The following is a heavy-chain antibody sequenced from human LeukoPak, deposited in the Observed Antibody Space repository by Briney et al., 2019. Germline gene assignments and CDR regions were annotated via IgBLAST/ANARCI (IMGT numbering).Heavy chain of an antibody. CDR1: GGTFSSYA. J-gene: IGHJ6*02. CDR3: ARGDYGDYERGGYYYYYGMDV. Sequence: GASVKVSYKASGGTFSSYAISWVRQAPGQGLEWMGGIIPIFGTANYAQKFQGRVTITADESTSTAYMELSSLRSEDTAVYYCARGDYGDYERGGYYYYYGMDVWGQGTTVTVSS. V-gene: IGHV1-69*13. CDR2: IIPIFGTA. D-gene: IGHD4-17*01.